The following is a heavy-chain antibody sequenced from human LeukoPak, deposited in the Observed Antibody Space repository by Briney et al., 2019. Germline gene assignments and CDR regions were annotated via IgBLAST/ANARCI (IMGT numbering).Heavy chain of an antibody. Sequence: ASVKVSCEASGYTFTNYGINWVRPAPGQGLEWMGWISPYNGNTNYAQKFQGRVTMTSDTPTSTAYMELRSLRFDDTAVYYCARRFGSDGDYWGQGTPVTVSS. J-gene: IGHJ4*02. CDR1: GYTFTNYG. V-gene: IGHV1-18*01. D-gene: IGHD3-10*01. CDR2: ISPYNGNT. CDR3: ARRFGSDGDY.